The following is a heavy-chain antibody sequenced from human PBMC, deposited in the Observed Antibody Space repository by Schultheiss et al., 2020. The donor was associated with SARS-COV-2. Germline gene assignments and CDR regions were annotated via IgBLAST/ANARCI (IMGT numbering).Heavy chain of an antibody. D-gene: IGHD3-10*02. CDR2: INHSGST. CDR3: ARASEQNYYVRWGWFDP. Sequence: SETLSLTCVVSAYSISSGYYWSWIRQPPGKGLEWIGEINHSGSTNYNPSLKSRVTISVDTSKNQFSLKLSSVTAADTAVYYCARASEQNYYVRWGWFDPWGQGTLVTVSS. J-gene: IGHJ5*02. V-gene: IGHV4-38-2*01. CDR1: AYSISSGYY.